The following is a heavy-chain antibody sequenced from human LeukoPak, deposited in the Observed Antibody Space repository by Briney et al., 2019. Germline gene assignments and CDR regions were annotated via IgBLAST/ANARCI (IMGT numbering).Heavy chain of an antibody. V-gene: IGHV3-23*01. CDR2: ISGSGGST. D-gene: IGHD6-6*01. CDR3: AKDLTVIAALARGDY. J-gene: IGHJ4*02. Sequence: GGSLGLSCAASGFTFSSYAMSWVRQAPGKGLEWVSAISGSGGSTYYADSVKGRFTISRDNSKNTLYLQMNSLRAEDTAVYYCAKDLTVIAALARGDYWGQGTLVTVSS. CDR1: GFTFSSYA.